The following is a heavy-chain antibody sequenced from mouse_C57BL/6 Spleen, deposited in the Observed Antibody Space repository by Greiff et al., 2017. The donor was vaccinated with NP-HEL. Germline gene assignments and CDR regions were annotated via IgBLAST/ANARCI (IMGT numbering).Heavy chain of an antibody. D-gene: IGHD1-1*01. CDR2: INPSTGGT. V-gene: IGHV1-42*01. CDR1: GYSFTGYY. Sequence: EVQLQESGPELVKPGASVKISCKASGYSFTGYYMNWVKQSPEKSLEWIGEINPSTGGTTYNQKFKAKATLTVDKSSSTAYMQLKSLTSEDSAVYYCARETTVVDFDYWGQGTTLTVSS. CDR3: ARETTVVDFDY. J-gene: IGHJ2*01.